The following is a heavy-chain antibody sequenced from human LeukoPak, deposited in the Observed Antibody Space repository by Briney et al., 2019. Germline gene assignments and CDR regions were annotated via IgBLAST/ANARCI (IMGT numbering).Heavy chain of an antibody. CDR2: IKQDGSEK. Sequence: GGSLRLSCAASGLTFDYYAMSWVRQAPGKGLEWVANIKQDGSEKYYVDSVKGRFTISRDNSKNSLYLQMNSLRAEDTAVYYCARALGGPGATTLDYWGQGTLVTVSS. J-gene: IGHJ4*02. CDR3: ARALGGPGATTLDY. V-gene: IGHV3-7*01. D-gene: IGHD1-26*01. CDR1: GLTFDYYA.